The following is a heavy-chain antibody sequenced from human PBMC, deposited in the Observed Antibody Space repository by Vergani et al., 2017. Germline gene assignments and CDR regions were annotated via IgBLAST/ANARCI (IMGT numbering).Heavy chain of an antibody. CDR1: GFTFSSYW. J-gene: IGHJ6*02. Sequence: LVESGGGVVQPGRSLTLTCSASGFTFSSYWMSWVRQAPGKGLEWVANIKQDGSEKYYVDSVKGRFTISRDNAKNSLYLQMNSLRAEDTAVYYCARDVXAAGRYYYYYGMDVWGQGTTVTVSS. CDR2: IKQDGSEK. D-gene: IGHD6-13*01. V-gene: IGHV3-7*01. CDR3: ARDVXAAGRYYYYYGMDV.